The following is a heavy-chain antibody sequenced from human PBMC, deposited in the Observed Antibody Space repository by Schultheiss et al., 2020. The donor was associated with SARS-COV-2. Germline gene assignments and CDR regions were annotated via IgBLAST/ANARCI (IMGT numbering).Heavy chain of an antibody. V-gene: IGHV3-33*08. J-gene: IGHJ6*02. CDR3: ARHTYPSPGGYYYGMDV. Sequence: GGSLRLSCAASGFTFSSYGMHWVRQAPGKGLEWVAVIWYDGSNKYYADSVKGRFTISRDNSKNTLYLQMNSLRAEDTAVYYCARHTYPSPGGYYYGMDVWGQGTTVTVSS. CDR2: IWYDGSNK. D-gene: IGHD1-14*01. CDR1: GFTFSSYG.